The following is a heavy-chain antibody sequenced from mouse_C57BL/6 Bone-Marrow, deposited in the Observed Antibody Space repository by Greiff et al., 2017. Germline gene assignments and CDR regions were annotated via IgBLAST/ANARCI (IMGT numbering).Heavy chain of an antibody. Sequence: QVQLQQPGAELVKPGASVKLSCKASGYTFTSYWMHWVKQRPGRGLEWIGRIDPNSGGTKYNEKFKSKATLTVDKPSSTAYMQLSSLTSEHSAVYYCAREEALTYYSNYGAMDYWGQGTSVTVSS. CDR2: IDPNSGGT. CDR3: AREEALTYYSNYGAMDY. V-gene: IGHV1-72*01. D-gene: IGHD2-5*01. J-gene: IGHJ4*01. CDR1: GYTFTSYW.